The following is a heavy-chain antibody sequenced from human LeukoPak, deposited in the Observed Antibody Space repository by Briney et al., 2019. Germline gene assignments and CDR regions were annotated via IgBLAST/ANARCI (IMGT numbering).Heavy chain of an antibody. D-gene: IGHD3-10*01. J-gene: IGHJ5*02. Sequence: SETLSLTCTVSGGSISSSSYYWGWIRQPPGKGLEWIGSIYYSGSTNYNPSLKSRVTISVDTSKNQFSLKLSSVTAADTAVYYCARDRANYYGSGNWFDPWGQGTLVTVSS. CDR2: IYYSGST. CDR3: ARDRANYYGSGNWFDP. CDR1: GGSISSSSYY. V-gene: IGHV4-39*07.